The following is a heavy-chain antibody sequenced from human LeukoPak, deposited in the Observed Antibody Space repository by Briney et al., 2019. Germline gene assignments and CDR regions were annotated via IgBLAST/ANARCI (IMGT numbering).Heavy chain of an antibody. J-gene: IGHJ6*03. CDR2: INWNGGST. D-gene: IGHD1-26*01. CDR3: AQRGIVGATTRGHYYYYYMDV. V-gene: IGHV3-20*04. CDR1: GFTFDDYG. Sequence: PGGSLRLSCAASGFTFDDYGMSWVRQAPGKGLEWVSGINWNGGSTGYADSVKGRFTISRDNAKNSLYLQMNSLRAEDTAVYYCAQRGIVGATTRGHYYYYYMDVWGKGTTVTISS.